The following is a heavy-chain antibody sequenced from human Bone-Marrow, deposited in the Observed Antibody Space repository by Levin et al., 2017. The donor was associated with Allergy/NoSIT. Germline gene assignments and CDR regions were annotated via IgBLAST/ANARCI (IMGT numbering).Heavy chain of an antibody. Sequence: PGGSLRLSCAASGFTFGNFGMNWVRQAPGKGLEWVSAINSGGGDTFYADSVKGRFTISRDNSKNTLYLQMNSLRVEDTAKYYCAKEIGASRPYDYWGQGILVTVSA. J-gene: IGHJ4*02. D-gene: IGHD6-6*01. V-gene: IGHV3-23*01. CDR2: INSGGGDT. CDR3: AKEIGASRPYDY. CDR1: GFTFGNFG.